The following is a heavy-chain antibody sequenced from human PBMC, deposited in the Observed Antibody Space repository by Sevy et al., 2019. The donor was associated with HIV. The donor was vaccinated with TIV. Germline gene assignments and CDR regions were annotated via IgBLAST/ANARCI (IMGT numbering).Heavy chain of an antibody. Sequence: SETLSLTCTVSGGSVSSGSYYWSWIRQPPGKGLEWIGYIYYSGSTNYNPSLKSRVTISVDTSKNQFSLKLSSVTAADTAVYYCARALGDIVVVPAALCWAFDIWGQGTMVTVSS. J-gene: IGHJ3*02. CDR1: GGSVSSGSYY. CDR3: ARALGDIVVVPAALCWAFDI. V-gene: IGHV4-61*01. D-gene: IGHD2-2*01. CDR2: IYYSGST.